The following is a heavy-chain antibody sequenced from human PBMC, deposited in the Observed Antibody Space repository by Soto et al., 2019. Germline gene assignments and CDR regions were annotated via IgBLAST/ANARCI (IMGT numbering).Heavy chain of an antibody. Sequence: SLRLSCAASGFTFDDYAMHWFRQAPGKGLEWVSGISWHSGSIGYADSVKGRFTISRDNAKNSLYLQMNSLRAEDTALYYCAKDISLSGYYTSDYYYGMAFCGQGTTVTASS. V-gene: IGHV3-9*01. CDR1: GFTFDDYA. D-gene: IGHD3-3*01. CDR2: ISWHSGSI. J-gene: IGHJ6*02. CDR3: AKDISLSGYYTSDYYYGMAF.